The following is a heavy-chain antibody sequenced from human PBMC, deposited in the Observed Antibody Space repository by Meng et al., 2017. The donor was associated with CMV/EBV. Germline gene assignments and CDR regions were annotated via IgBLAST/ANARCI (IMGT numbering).Heavy chain of an antibody. D-gene: IGHD3-3*01. CDR2: INHSGST. CDR3: ARALRFLEWLPDY. J-gene: IGHJ4*02. V-gene: IGHV4-34*01. Sequence: SCAVYGGSFSGYYWSWIRQPPGKGLEWIGEINHSGSTNYNPSLKSRVTISVDTSKNQFSLKLSSVTAADTAVYYCARALRFLEWLPDYWGQGTLVTVSS. CDR1: GGSFSGYY.